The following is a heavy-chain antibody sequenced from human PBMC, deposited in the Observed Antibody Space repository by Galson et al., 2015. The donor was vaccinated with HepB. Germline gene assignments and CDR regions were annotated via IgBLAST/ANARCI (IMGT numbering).Heavy chain of an antibody. V-gene: IGHV4-59*01. D-gene: IGHD4-17*01. J-gene: IGHJ4*02. CDR2: IYDSGSP. CDR3: ARDGSYGDYKF. Sequence: LGNIYDSGSPHYSSSLKSRVTISLDTSKNQFSLKLTSVTAADTAVYFCARDGSYGDYKFWGQGILVTVSS.